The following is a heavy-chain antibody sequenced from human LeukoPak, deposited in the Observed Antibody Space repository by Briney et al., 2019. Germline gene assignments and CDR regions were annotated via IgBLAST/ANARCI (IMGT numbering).Heavy chain of an antibody. V-gene: IGHV3-66*01. CDR3: ARDPPAVTANTYG. D-gene: IGHD5-18*01. CDR2: IYSGGTT. CDR1: GFTVSNNY. J-gene: IGHJ4*02. Sequence: GGSLRLSCAASGFTVSNNYMNWVRQAPGKGLEWVSLIYSGGTTYYADSVKGRFTLSRDGSKNTLYLQMNSLRVEDTAVYYCARDPPAVTANTYGWGQGTLVTVSS.